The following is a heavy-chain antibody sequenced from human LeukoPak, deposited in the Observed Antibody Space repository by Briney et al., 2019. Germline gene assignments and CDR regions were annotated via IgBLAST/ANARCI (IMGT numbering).Heavy chain of an antibody. CDR2: IKQDGTEK. CDR3: ARVSAAGSGFLDL. CDR1: GFTFSSYS. V-gene: IGHV3-7*01. Sequence: GGSLTLSCAASGFTFSSYSMNWVRQAPGKGLEWVANIKQDGTEKNYVDSVKGRLTTSRDNAKNSLFLQMNSLRVEDTAVYYCARVSAAGSGFLDLWGRGTLVLVSA. D-gene: IGHD6-13*01. J-gene: IGHJ2*01.